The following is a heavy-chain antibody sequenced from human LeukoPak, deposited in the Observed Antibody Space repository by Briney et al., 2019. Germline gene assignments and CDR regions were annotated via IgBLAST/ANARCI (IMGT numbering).Heavy chain of an antibody. CDR1: GYSFTGYY. J-gene: IGHJ4*02. V-gene: IGHV1-2*02. CDR3: ARAYVTAMVTIFDY. Sequence: ASVKVSCKASGYSFTGYYMHWVRQAPGQGLEWMGWINPNSGGTNYAQKFQGRVTMTRDTSISTAYMELSRLRSDDTAVYYCARAYVTAMVTIFDYWGQGTLVTVSS. CDR2: INPNSGGT. D-gene: IGHD5-18*01.